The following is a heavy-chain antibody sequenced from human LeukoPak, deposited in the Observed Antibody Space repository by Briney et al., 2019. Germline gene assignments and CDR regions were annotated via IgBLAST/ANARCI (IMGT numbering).Heavy chain of an antibody. D-gene: IGHD5-18*01. J-gene: IGHJ4*02. CDR3: ARAPEWSGYSHGYFDY. V-gene: IGHV1-18*01. CDR2: ISAYNGNT. Sequence: ASVKVSCKASGGTFSSYAISWVRQAPGQGLEWMGWISAYNGNTNYAQKLQGRVTMTTDTSTSTAYMELRSLRSDDTAVYNCARAPEWSGYSHGYFDYWGQGTLVTVSS. CDR1: GGTFSSYA.